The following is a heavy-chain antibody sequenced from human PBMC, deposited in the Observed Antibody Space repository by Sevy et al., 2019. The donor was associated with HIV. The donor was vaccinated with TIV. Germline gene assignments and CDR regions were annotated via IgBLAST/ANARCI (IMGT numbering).Heavy chain of an antibody. D-gene: IGHD3-10*01. CDR2: INPSSGGT. V-gene: IGHV1-2*02. CDR3: TRSVHGAGTYLNDY. Sequence: ASVKVSCKASGYTFTGYYIHWVRQAPGQGLERMGWINPSSGGTNYGQKFLGRVTMTRDTSISTAYMELNRLRSDYTAVYYCTRSVHGAGTYLNDYWGQGTLVTVSS. J-gene: IGHJ4*02. CDR1: GYTFTGYY.